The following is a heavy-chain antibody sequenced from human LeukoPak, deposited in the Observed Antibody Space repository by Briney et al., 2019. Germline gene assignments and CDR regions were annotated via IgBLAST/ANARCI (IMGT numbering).Heavy chain of an antibody. D-gene: IGHD3-10*01. V-gene: IGHV3-30*04. J-gene: IGHJ4*02. CDR1: GFTFSSYA. CDR2: ISYDGSNK. Sequence: PGRSLRLSCAASGFTFSSYAMHWVRQAPGKGLEWVAVISYDGSNKYYADSVKGRFTISRDNSKNTLYLQMNSLRAEDTAVYYCARDIEGSGSYYGGLDYWGQGTLVTVSS. CDR3: ARDIEGSGSYYGGLDY.